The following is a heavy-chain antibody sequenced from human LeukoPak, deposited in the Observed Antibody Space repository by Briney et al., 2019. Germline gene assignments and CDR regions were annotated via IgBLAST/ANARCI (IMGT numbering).Heavy chain of an antibody. Sequence: TTGGSLRLSCAASGFTFSDHYMSWIRQAPGKGLEWVSYISSSGSTIYYADSVKGRFTISRDNAKNSLYLQMNSLRAEDTAVYYCAGGGWYGVYYFDYWGQGTLVTVSS. V-gene: IGHV3-11*01. CDR2: ISSSGSTI. CDR1: GFTFSDHY. J-gene: IGHJ4*02. D-gene: IGHD6-19*01. CDR3: AGGGWYGVYYFDY.